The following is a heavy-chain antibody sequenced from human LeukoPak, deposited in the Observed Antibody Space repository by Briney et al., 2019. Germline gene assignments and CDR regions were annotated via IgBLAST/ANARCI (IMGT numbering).Heavy chain of an antibody. CDR2: IKQDGSQK. CDR3: ARGDRYDTSGYYPMFDY. Sequence: GGALRLSCATSGFTFSNYWMGWGRQVPGRGLEWVDNIKQDGSQKYYVDSVKGRFTISRDNAKNSLYLQMNSLRAEDTAVYYCARGDRYDTSGYYPMFDYWGQGTLVTVSS. CDR1: GFTFSNYW. J-gene: IGHJ4*02. D-gene: IGHD3-22*01. V-gene: IGHV3-7*01.